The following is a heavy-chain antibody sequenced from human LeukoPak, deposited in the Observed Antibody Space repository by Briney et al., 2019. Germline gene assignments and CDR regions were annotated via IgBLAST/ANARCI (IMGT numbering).Heavy chain of an antibody. CDR3: ARGRTDAAVAGNFDY. D-gene: IGHD6-19*01. V-gene: IGHV4-59*01. CDR1: GASIISYY. Sequence: SETLSLTCTVSGASIISYYWSWIRQSPGKGLEWIGYIYYSGGANYNPSLKGRATVSLDTSKNQFFLNLASVAAADSAVYYCARGRTDAAVAGNFDYWGQGTLVTVSS. CDR2: IYYSGGA. J-gene: IGHJ4*02.